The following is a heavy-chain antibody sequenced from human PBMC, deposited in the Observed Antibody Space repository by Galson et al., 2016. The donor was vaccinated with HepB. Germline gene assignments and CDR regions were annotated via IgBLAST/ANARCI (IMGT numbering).Heavy chain of an antibody. J-gene: IGHJ3*02. Sequence: SETLSLTCTVSGGSISSSSYYWGWIRQPPGKGLEWIGSIYYSGSTYYNPSLKSRVTKSVDTSKNQFSLKLSSVTAADTAVYYCARQRRNYYDFWSGYSHGDAFDNWGQGTMVTVSS. D-gene: IGHD3-3*01. CDR3: ARQRRNYYDFWSGYSHGDAFDN. V-gene: IGHV4-39*01. CDR2: IYYSGST. CDR1: GGSISSSSYY.